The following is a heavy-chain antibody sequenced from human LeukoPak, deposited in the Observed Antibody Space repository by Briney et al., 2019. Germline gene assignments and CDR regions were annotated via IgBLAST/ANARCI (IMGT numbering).Heavy chain of an antibody. CDR2: IYYSGST. Sequence: PSETLSLTCTVSGGSISGYYWSWIRQPPGKGLEWIGFIYYSGSTKYNPSLKSRVTISVDTSKNQFSLKLTSVTAADTAVYYCARERGNLRGDAFDIWGQGTMVTVSS. V-gene: IGHV4-59*12. CDR1: GGSISGYY. CDR3: ARERGNLRGDAFDI. J-gene: IGHJ3*02. D-gene: IGHD1-26*01.